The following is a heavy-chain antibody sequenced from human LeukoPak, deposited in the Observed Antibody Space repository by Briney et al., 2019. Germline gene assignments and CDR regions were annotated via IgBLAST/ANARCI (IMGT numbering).Heavy chain of an antibody. CDR2: IYTSGST. J-gene: IGHJ6*03. CDR1: GGSISSGSYY. CDR3: ARDPGSSYYYGSGSYYRSYYYYMDV. Sequence: PSETLSLTCTVSGGSISSGSYYWSWIRQPAGKGLEWIGRIYTSGSTNYNPSLKSRVTISVDTSKNQFSLKLSSVTAADTAVYYCARDPGSSYYYGSGSYYRSYYYYMDVWGKGTTVTISS. D-gene: IGHD3-10*01. V-gene: IGHV4-61*02.